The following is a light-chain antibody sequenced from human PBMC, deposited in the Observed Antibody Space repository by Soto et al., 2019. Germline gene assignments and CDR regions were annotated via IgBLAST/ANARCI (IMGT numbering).Light chain of an antibody. Sequence: QSVLTQPPSASGSPGQSVTISCTGTSSDVGGYDYVSWYQQRPGKAPKLLIHEVTKRPSGVPDRFSGSKSGNTASLTVSGLQAEDEADYYCSSYAGRTLYVFGTGNKLTVL. V-gene: IGLV2-8*01. CDR2: EVT. J-gene: IGLJ1*01. CDR1: SSDVGGYDY. CDR3: SSYAGRTLYV.